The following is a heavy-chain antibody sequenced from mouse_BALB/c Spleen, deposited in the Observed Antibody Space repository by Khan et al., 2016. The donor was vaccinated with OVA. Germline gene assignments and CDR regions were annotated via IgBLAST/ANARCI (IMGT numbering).Heavy chain of an antibody. D-gene: IGHD1-1*01. CDR1: DYTFTNYW. J-gene: IGHJ3*01. CDR2: INPSTDYT. V-gene: IGHV1-7*01. Sequence: QVQLKQSGAELAKPGASVKMSCKASDYTFTNYWMHWVKQRPGQGLEWIGYINPSTDYTEYNQKFKDKATLTADKSSSTAYMQLSSLTSEDAAVDYCVNHGSSSAWFTYWGQGTLVTVAA. CDR3: VNHGSSSAWFTY.